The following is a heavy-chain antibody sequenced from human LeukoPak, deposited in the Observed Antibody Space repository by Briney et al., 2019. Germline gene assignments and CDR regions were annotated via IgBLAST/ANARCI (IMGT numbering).Heavy chain of an antibody. CDR1: GGSISSSSYY. Sequence: SETLSLTCSVSGGSISSSSYYWGWLRQPPGKGLEWIGSVYYRGDTFNNPSLKSRVTISVDKSKNQFSLRLSSVTATDTAVYYSARAARSPISIIKMIHGAFDVWGQGTKVTVSS. CDR2: VYYRGDT. V-gene: IGHV4-39*01. J-gene: IGHJ3*01. CDR3: ARAARSPISIIKMIHGAFDV. D-gene: IGHD3-16*01.